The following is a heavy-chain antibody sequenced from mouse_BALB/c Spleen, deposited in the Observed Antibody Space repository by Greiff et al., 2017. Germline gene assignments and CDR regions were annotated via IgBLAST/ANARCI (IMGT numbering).Heavy chain of an antibody. D-gene: IGHD1-1*01. V-gene: IGHV5-9-4*01. CDR1: GFTFSSYA. CDR3: ARFYYGSSYGWYFDV. Sequence: EVQRVESGGGLVKPGGSLKLSCAASGFTFSSYAMSWVRQSPEKRLEWVAEISSGGSYTYYPDTVTGRFTISRDNAKNTLYLEMSSLRSEDTAMYYCARFYYGSSYGWYFDVWGAGTTVTVSS. J-gene: IGHJ1*01. CDR2: ISSGGSYT.